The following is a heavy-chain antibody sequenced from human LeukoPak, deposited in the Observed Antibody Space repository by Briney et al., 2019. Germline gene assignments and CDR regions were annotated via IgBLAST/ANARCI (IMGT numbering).Heavy chain of an antibody. V-gene: IGHV5-51*01. CDR2: IYPGDSDT. D-gene: IGHD2-2*01. CDR3: ARHVHCSSTSCYYYYMDV. J-gene: IGHJ6*03. CDR1: GYSFTSYW. Sequence: GESLKISCKGSGYSFTSYWTGWVRQMPGKGLEWMGIIYPGDSDTRYSPSFQGQVTISADKSISTAYLQWSSLKASDTAMYYCARHVHCSSTSCYYYYMDVWGKGTTVTVSS.